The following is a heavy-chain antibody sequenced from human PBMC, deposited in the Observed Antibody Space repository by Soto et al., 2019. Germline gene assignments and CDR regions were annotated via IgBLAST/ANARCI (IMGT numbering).Heavy chain of an antibody. V-gene: IGHV2-5*02. CDR2: IYWDDDK. D-gene: IGHD6-19*01. Sequence: QITLKESGPTLVKPTQTLTLTCTFSGFSLSSTRMAVGWIRQPPGKALEWLALIYWDDDKRYSPFLKSRLTLXXXTXXNPVVLTMSNMDPVDTARYYCAHIVVAGLGYYFDYWGQGTLVTVSS. CDR1: GFSLSSTRMA. CDR3: AHIVVAGLGYYFDY. J-gene: IGHJ4*02.